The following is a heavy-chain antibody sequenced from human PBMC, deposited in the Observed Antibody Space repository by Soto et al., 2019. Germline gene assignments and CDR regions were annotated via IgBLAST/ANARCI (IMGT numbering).Heavy chain of an antibody. CDR2: ITHSGSS. CDR1: GGSFSGYS. J-gene: IGHJ4*02. CDR3: ARGATLSGGFRVPPVFDY. D-gene: IGHD6-19*01. V-gene: IGHV4-34*01. Sequence: QVQLQQWGAGLLKPSETLSLSCAVYGGSFSGYSWNWIRQPPGKGLEWIGEITHSGSSNYNPSLTSRGTLSVDTSKSQCSLKLSSVTAADTAVYYCARGATLSGGFRVPPVFDYWGQGPLVTVSS.